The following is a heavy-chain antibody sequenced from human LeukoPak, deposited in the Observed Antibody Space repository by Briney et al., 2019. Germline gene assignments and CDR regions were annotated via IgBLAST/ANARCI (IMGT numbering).Heavy chain of an antibody. CDR3: ARDQYYYDSSGYQSHYYYGMDV. J-gene: IGHJ6*02. Sequence: SETLSLTCTVSGGSISSGSYYWGWIRQPPGKGLEWIGSIYYSGSTYYNPSLKSRVTISVDTSKNQFSLKLSSVTAADTAVYYCARDQYYYDSSGYQSHYYYGMDVWGQGTTVTVSS. V-gene: IGHV4-39*07. D-gene: IGHD3-22*01. CDR2: IYYSGST. CDR1: GGSISSGSYY.